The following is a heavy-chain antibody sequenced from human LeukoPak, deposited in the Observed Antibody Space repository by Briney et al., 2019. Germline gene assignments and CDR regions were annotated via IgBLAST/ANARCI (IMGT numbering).Heavy chain of an antibody. J-gene: IGHJ4*02. Sequence: PGGSLRLSCTASGFTFGDYAMSWFRQAPGKGLEWVGFIRSKAYGGTTEYAASVKGRFTISRDDSKSIAYLQMNSLKTEDTAVYYCTRDIMENDYVWGSYRLFDYWGQGTLVTVSS. CDR1: GFTFGDYA. V-gene: IGHV3-49*03. D-gene: IGHD3-16*02. CDR3: TRDIMENDYVWGSYRLFDY. CDR2: IRSKAYGGTT.